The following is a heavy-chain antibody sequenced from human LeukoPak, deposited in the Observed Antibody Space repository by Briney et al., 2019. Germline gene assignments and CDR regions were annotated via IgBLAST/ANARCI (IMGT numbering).Heavy chain of an antibody. CDR2: IYHSGST. D-gene: IGHD2-2*01. CDR3: ARGKTRNQLLSYYYYYMDV. V-gene: IGHV4-4*02. Sequence: SETLSLTCAVSGGSISSSNWWSWVRQPPGKGLEWIGEIYHSGSTYYNPSLKSRVTISVDRSKNQFSLKLSSVTAADTAVYYCARGKTRNQLLSYYYYYMDVWGKGTTVTVSS. CDR1: GGSISSSNW. J-gene: IGHJ6*03.